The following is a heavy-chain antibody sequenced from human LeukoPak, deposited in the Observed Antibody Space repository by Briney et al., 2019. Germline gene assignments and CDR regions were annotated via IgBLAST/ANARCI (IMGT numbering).Heavy chain of an antibody. CDR3: ARDSDGGSHIVDY. CDR2: IKRDGSEK. V-gene: IGHV3-7*03. Sequence: GGSLRLSCAASGFTFSSYWMSWVRQAPGKGLEWVANIKRDGSEKYYVGSVKGRFTISRDNAKNSLYLQMNSLRAEDTAVYYCARDSDGGSHIVDYWGQGTLVTVSS. J-gene: IGHJ4*02. D-gene: IGHD2-15*01. CDR1: GFTFSSYW.